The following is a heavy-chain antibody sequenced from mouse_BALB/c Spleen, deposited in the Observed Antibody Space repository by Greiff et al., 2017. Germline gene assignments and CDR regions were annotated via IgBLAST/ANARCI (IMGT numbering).Heavy chain of an antibody. J-gene: IGHJ3*01. CDR2: ISSGSSTI. D-gene: IGHD2-3*01. CDR1: GFTFSSFG. Sequence: EVQRVESGGGLVQPGGSRKLSCAASGFTFSSFGMHWVRQAPEKGLEWVAYISSGSSTIYYADTVKGRFTISRDNPKNTLFLQMTSLRSEDTAMYYCARARYYDGYPWFAYWGQGTLVTVSA. CDR3: ARARYYDGYPWFAY. V-gene: IGHV5-17*02.